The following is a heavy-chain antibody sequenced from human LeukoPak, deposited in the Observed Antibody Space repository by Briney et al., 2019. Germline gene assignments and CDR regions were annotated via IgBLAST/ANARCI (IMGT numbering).Heavy chain of an antibody. CDR2: VHYTWNT. J-gene: IGHJ6*02. Sequence: PSETLSLTCSVCGGSIGSYHWSWIRQPPGKGLEWIGHVHYTWNTKYNPSLTGRVSISLDRSKNQFSLSLSSLTAADTAVYYCARVASKGGMDVWGQGTTVIVSS. CDR3: ARVASKGGMDV. CDR1: GGSIGSYH. V-gene: IGHV4-59*01.